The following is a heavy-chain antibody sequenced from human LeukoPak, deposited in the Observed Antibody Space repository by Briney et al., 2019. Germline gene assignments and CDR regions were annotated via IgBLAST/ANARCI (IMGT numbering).Heavy chain of an antibody. CDR2: IYTSGST. Sequence: SQTLSLTCTVSGGSISSGSYYWSWIRQPAGKGLEWIGRIYTSGSTNYNPSFKSRVTISVDTSKNQFSLKLSSVTAADTAVYYCASRHGGDRYAFDIWGQGTMVTVSS. V-gene: IGHV4-61*02. CDR1: GGSISSGSYY. J-gene: IGHJ3*02. D-gene: IGHD4-23*01. CDR3: ASRHGGDRYAFDI.